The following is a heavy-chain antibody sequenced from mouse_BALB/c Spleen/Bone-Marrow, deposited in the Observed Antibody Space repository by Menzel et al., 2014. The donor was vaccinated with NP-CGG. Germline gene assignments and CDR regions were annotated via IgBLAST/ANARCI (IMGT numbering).Heavy chain of an antibody. D-gene: IGHD2-10*01. Sequence: VQLKESGPELVKPGASVKISCKASGYTFTDYNIHWVKQSHGKNLEWIGYIYPYNGGTAYNQKFKSKATLTVDNSSSTAYMELRSLTSEDSAVYYCARGRAYYVNYGFAYWGQGTLVTVSA. CDR2: IYPYNGGT. J-gene: IGHJ3*01. CDR3: ARGRAYYVNYGFAY. CDR1: GYTFTDYN. V-gene: IGHV1S29*02.